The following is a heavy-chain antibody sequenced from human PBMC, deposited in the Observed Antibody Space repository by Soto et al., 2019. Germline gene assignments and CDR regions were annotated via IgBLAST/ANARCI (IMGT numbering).Heavy chain of an antibody. Sequence: QVQLVQSGAEVKKPGASVKVSCKASGYTFTSYGISWVRQAPGQGLEWMGWISAYNGNTNYAQKLQGRVTMTTDTATSTAYMELRSLISDDTAVYYCARDRFLEWLLHYYYGMDVWGQGTTVTVSS. V-gene: IGHV1-18*01. CDR1: GYTFTSYG. J-gene: IGHJ6*02. CDR2: ISAYNGNT. CDR3: ARDRFLEWLLHYYYGMDV. D-gene: IGHD3-3*01.